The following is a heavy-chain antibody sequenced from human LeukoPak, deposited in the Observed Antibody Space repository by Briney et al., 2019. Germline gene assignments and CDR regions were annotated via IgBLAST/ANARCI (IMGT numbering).Heavy chain of an antibody. V-gene: IGHV3-30-3*01. CDR1: GFTFSDYA. J-gene: IGHJ4*02. Sequence: GGSLRLSCAASGFTFSDYAIHWVRQAPGKGLEWVAVISYDGNNKEYADSVKGRFTISRDNAKNSLYLQMNSLRAEDTALYYCAKDIGIAAAGTVFDYWGQGTLVTVSS. CDR2: ISYDGNNK. CDR3: AKDIGIAAAGTVFDY. D-gene: IGHD6-13*01.